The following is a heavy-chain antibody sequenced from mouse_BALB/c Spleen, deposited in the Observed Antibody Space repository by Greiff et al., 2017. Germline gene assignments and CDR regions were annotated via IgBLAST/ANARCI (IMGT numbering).Heavy chain of an antibody. Sequence: VQRVESGPGLVAPSQSLSITCTVSGFSLSRYSVHWVRQPPGKGLEWLGMIWGGGSTDYNSALKSRLSISKDNSKSQVFLKMNSLQTDDTAMYYCASDYYGSRSFAYWGQGTLGTGSA. V-gene: IGHV2-6-4*01. J-gene: IGHJ3*01. CDR1: GFSLSRYS. CDR3: ASDYYGSRSFAY. D-gene: IGHD1-1*01. CDR2: IWGGGST.